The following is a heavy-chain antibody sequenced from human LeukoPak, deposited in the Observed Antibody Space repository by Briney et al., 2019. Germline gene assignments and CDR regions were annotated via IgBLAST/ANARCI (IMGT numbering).Heavy chain of an antibody. J-gene: IGHJ5*02. D-gene: IGHD1-26*01. V-gene: IGHV1-46*01. Sequence: ASVTVSCKASGYTITSHYTNWVRQAPGQGLDWMGIINPSGGRTTYAQKFQGRVTMTRDTSTSTVYMELTSLRSEDTAVFYCARGGLPARSWFDPWGQGTVVTVSS. CDR3: ARGGLPARSWFDP. CDR1: GYTITSHY. CDR2: INPSGGRT.